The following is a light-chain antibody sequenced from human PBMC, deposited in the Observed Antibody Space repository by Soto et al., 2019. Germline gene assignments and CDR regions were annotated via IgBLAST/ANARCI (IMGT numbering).Light chain of an antibody. CDR3: SSYTTDISPYV. J-gene: IGLJ1*01. Sequence: QSALTQPPSVSGAPGQRVTISCTGSSSNIGAGYDVHWYQQLPGTAPKLLIYGNSNRPSGVPDRFSGSKSGNTASLTISGLQAEDEADYYCSSYTTDISPYVFGTGTKVTVL. V-gene: IGLV1-40*01. CDR2: GNS. CDR1: SSNIGAGYD.